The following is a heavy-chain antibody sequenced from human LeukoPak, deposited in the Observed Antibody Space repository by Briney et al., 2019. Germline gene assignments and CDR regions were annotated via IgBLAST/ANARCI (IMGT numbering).Heavy chain of an antibody. CDR2: IIPIFGTA. CDR1: GYTFTGYY. V-gene: IGHV1-69*05. D-gene: IGHD3-22*01. J-gene: IGHJ4*02. Sequence: GASVKVSCKASGYTFTGYYMHWVRQAPGQGLEWMGGIIPIFGTANYAQKFQGRVTITTDESTSTAYMELSSLRSEDTAVYYCARDGGYYDSSGYYDYWGQGTLVTVSS. CDR3: ARDGGYYDSSGYYDY.